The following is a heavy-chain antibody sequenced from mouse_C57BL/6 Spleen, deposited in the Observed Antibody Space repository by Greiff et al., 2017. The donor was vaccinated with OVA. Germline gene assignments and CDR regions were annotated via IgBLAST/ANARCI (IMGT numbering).Heavy chain of an antibody. D-gene: IGHD3-2*02. V-gene: IGHV1-82*01. CDR1: GYAFSSSW. J-gene: IGHJ2*01. Sequence: QVQLQQSGPELVKPGASVKISCKASGYAFSSSWMYWVKQRPGKGLEWIGRIYPGDGDTNYNGKFKGKATLTADKSSSTAYMQLSSLTSEDSAVYFCARGGGSSGGYYFDYWGQGTTLTVSS. CDR2: IYPGDGDT. CDR3: ARGGGSSGGYYFDY.